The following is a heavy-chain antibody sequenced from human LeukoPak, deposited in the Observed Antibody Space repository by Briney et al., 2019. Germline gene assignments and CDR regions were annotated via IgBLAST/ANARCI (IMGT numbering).Heavy chain of an antibody. CDR1: GGSFSGYY. Sequence: SETLSLTCAVSGGSFSGYYWCWIRQPPGQGLEWIGEINHSGSTNYNPSLKRRVTISVDASKNQFSLKQSSVTAADTAVYYCARLGDYYDSSGYYYFDYWGQGTLVTVSS. D-gene: IGHD3-22*01. CDR3: ARLGDYYDSSGYYYFDY. J-gene: IGHJ4*02. V-gene: IGHV4-34*01. CDR2: INHSGST.